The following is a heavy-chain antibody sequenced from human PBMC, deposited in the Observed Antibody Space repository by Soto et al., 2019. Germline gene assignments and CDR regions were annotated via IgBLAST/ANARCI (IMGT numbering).Heavy chain of an antibody. Sequence: EVQLVESGGGLVQPGGSLRLSCAVSGFTFSSYDMNWVRQAPGKGLEWVSYISGGGGSSTTIYYADSVRGRFTISRDNAKNSLYLQMNSLRDEDTAVYYWARVAGVGDQDEYWGQGTLVTVSS. J-gene: IGHJ4*02. CDR3: ARVAGVGDQDEY. D-gene: IGHD1-26*01. CDR1: GFTFSSYD. CDR2: ISGGGGSSTTI. V-gene: IGHV3-48*02.